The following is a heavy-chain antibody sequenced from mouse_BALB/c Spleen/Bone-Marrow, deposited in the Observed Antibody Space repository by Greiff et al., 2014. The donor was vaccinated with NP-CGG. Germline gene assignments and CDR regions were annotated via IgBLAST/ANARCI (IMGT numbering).Heavy chain of an antibody. CDR3: TRGRTWDFDY. J-gene: IGHJ2*01. D-gene: IGHD4-1*01. CDR1: GYTFTTYY. Sequence: VKLVEPGAELVKPGTSVKLSCKASGYTFTTYYMYWVKQRPGQGLEWIGEINPNNGGTNFKEKFKSKATLTVDKSSSTAHMQLSSLTSEDSAVYYCTRGRTWDFDYWGQGTTLTVSS. CDR2: INPNNGGT. V-gene: IGHV1S81*02.